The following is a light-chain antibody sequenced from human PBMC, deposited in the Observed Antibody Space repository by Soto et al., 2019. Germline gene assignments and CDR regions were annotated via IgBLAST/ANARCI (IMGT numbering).Light chain of an antibody. J-gene: IGKJ1*01. V-gene: IGKV3-20*01. CDR1: QSVSSY. Sequence: EIVLTQSPGALSLSPGERATLSCRASQSVSSYLAWYQQKPGQAPRLLIYDASNRATGIPARFSGSGSGTDFTLTISRLEPEDFVVYYCQQYGSSPTTFGQGTKVDIK. CDR3: QQYGSSPTT. CDR2: DAS.